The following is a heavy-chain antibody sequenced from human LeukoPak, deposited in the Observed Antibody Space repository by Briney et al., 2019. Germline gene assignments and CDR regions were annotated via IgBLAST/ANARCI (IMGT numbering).Heavy chain of an antibody. D-gene: IGHD2-15*01. CDR1: GYTLTELP. CDR3: ATLVVVAATHWFDP. CDR2: FDPEDGET. J-gene: IGHJ5*02. V-gene: IGHV1-24*01. Sequence: GASVKDSCKVSGYTLTELPMHWVRQAPGKGLEWMGGFDPEDGETIYAQKFQGRVTMTEDTSTDTAYMELSSLRSEDTAVYYCATLVVVAATHWFDPWGQGTLVTVSS.